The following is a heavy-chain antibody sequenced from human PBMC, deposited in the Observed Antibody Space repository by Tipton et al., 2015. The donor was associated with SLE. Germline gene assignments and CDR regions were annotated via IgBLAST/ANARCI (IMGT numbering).Heavy chain of an antibody. J-gene: IGHJ6*02. V-gene: IGHV3-30*04. CDR3: TRQPGDYFFDMDV. Sequence: RSLRLSCAASGFTFSSYAMHWVRQAPGKGLEWVAVISYDGSNKYYADSVQGRFTISRDSSKNTLYLQMNSVRAEDTAVYYCTRQPGDYFFDMDVWGQGTTVTVSS. CDR2: ISYDGSNK. D-gene: IGHD2-8*02. CDR1: GFTFSSYA.